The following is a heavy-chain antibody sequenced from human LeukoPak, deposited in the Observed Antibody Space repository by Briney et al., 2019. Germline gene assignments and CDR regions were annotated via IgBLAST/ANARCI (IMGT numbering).Heavy chain of an antibody. CDR1: GFSFSSYE. J-gene: IGHJ5*02. CDR3: AREDSSGWYTRWFDP. Sequence: PGGSLRLSCAASGFSFSSYEMNWVRQTTGKGLEWVSHISSSSTTIYYADSVRGRFTISRDNAKNSLYLQMNSLRAEDTAIYYCAREDSSGWYTRWFDPWGQGTLVTVSS. D-gene: IGHD6-19*01. CDR2: ISSSSTTI. V-gene: IGHV3-48*03.